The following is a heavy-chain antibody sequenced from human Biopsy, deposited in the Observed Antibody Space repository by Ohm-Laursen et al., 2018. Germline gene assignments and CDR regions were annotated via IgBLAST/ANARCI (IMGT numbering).Heavy chain of an antibody. D-gene: IGHD3-10*01. Sequence: SLRLSCTASGFTFSNHSMDWVRQAPGKGLEWVARCRHKGQSYTTDYAASVKGRFTVSREDSKKSVSLQMNSLKTEDAAVYYCVKVRATKVSHYFDHWGQGTLVTVSS. CDR1: GFTFSNHS. J-gene: IGHJ1*01. V-gene: IGHV3-72*01. CDR2: CRHKGQSYTT. CDR3: VKVRATKVSHYFDH.